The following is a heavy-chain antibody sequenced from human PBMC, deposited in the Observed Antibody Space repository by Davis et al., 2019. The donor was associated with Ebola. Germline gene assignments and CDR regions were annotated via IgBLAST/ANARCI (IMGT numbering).Heavy chain of an antibody. J-gene: IGHJ3*01. D-gene: IGHD6-19*01. CDR2: TYYSGTT. Sequence: MPSETLSLTCAVYGGSFTDYFWGWIRQPPERELEWIGSTYYSGTTFYNPSLKSRLTMSVDTSKNEFSLKMSSVTAADTAVYYCARPHTSGWGDPFDVWGQGTMVIVSS. CDR3: ARPHTSGWGDPFDV. V-gene: IGHV4-59*04. CDR1: GGSFTDYF.